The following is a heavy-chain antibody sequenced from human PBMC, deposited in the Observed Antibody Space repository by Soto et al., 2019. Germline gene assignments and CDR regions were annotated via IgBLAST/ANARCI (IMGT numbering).Heavy chain of an antibody. J-gene: IGHJ4*02. Sequence: GGSLRLSCAASGFTFSSYAMHWVRQAPGKGLEWVAVISYDGSNKYYADSVKGRFTISRDNSKNTLYLQMNSLRAEDTAVYYCARSPSGLVYYFDYWGQGTLVTVSS. D-gene: IGHD1-26*01. CDR3: ARSPSGLVYYFDY. CDR2: ISYDGSNK. V-gene: IGHV3-30-3*01. CDR1: GFTFSSYA.